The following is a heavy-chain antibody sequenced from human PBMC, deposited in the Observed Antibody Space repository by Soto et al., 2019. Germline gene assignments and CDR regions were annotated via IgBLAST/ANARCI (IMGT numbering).Heavy chain of an antibody. V-gene: IGHV4-4*02. Sequence: QVQLQESGPGLVKPSGTLSLTCAVSSGSISSSNWCSWVRQRPGKGLEWIGEIYHSGRTNYNPSHKSRDTISVDKSKIHFSLKLSSVTAADTAVYYGARTIRYFDWLFSDWGRGTLVTVAS. CDR2: IYHSGRT. CDR3: ARTIRYFDWLFSD. D-gene: IGHD3-9*01. CDR1: SGSISSSNW. J-gene: IGHJ4*02.